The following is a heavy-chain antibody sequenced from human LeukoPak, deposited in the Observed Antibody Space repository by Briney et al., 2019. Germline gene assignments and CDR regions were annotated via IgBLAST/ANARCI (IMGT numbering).Heavy chain of an antibody. CDR1: GFTFSSYS. J-gene: IGHJ3*02. Sequence: NAGGSLRLSCAASGFTFSSYSMNWVRQAPGKGLEWVSSISSSSSYIYYADSVKGRFTISRDNAKNSLYLQMNSLRAEDTAVYYCARARYCSGGSCYNDAFDIWGQGTMVTVSS. CDR3: ARARYCSGGSCYNDAFDI. CDR2: ISSSSSYI. D-gene: IGHD2-15*01. V-gene: IGHV3-21*01.